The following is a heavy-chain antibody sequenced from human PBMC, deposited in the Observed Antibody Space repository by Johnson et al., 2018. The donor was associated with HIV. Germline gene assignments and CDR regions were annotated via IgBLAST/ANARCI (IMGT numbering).Heavy chain of an antibody. CDR1: VFTFSSYG. V-gene: IGHV3-30*19. Sequence: QVQLVESGGGVVQPGGSLRLSCAASVFTFSSYGMHWVRQAPGKGLEWVAVISYDGSNKYYADSVKGRFTISRDNSKNTLYLQMNSLRAEDTAVYYCAREGALGAYDAFDVWGQGTMVTVSS. D-gene: IGHD3-10*01. CDR2: ISYDGSNK. CDR3: AREGALGAYDAFDV. J-gene: IGHJ3*01.